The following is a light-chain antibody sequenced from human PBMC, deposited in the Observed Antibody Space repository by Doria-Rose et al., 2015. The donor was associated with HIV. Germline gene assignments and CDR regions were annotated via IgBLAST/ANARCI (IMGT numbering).Light chain of an antibody. CDR1: QRVKSSY. CDR3: QQYGTSRGT. J-gene: IGKJ5*01. V-gene: IGKV3-20*01. Sequence: DIVMTQSPGTLSLSPGERATLSCRASQRVKSSYLAWYQQKPGQAPRLLIYDASTGATGIPGRFSGSGSGTDFTLTISRLEPEDVAVYYCQQYGTSRGTFGQGTRLEIK. CDR2: DAS.